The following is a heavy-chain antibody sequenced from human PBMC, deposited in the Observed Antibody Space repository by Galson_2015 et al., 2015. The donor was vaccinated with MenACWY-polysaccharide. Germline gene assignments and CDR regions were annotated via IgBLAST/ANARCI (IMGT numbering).Heavy chain of an antibody. CDR3: ARHTCGSDCFSNYYYYYYMDV. J-gene: IGHJ6*03. D-gene: IGHD2-21*01. V-gene: IGHV5-51*01. Sequence: QSGAEVKKPGESLKISCEGSGYSFTRYWIGWVRQMPGKGLEWMGIIYPGDSETRYSPAFQGQVTTSADRSISTAYLQWSSLKASDTAMYYCARHTCGSDCFSNYYYYYYMDVWGKGTTVTVSS. CDR2: IYPGDSET. CDR1: GYSFTRYW.